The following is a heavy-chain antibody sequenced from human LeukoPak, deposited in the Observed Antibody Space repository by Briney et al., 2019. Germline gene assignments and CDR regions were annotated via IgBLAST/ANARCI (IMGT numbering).Heavy chain of an antibody. CDR1: GGSFSGYY. J-gene: IGHJ5*02. Sequence: SETLSLTCAVYGGSFSGYYWSWIRQPPGKGLEWIGEINHSGSTNYNPSLKSRLTISVDTSKNQFSLRLTSVTAADTAVYYCAGTRRYCSGGSCYNWFDPWGQGTLVTVSS. V-gene: IGHV4-34*01. D-gene: IGHD2-15*01. CDR2: INHSGST. CDR3: AGTRRYCSGGSCYNWFDP.